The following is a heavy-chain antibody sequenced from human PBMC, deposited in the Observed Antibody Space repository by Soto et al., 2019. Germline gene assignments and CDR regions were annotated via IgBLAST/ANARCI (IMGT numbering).Heavy chain of an antibody. J-gene: IGHJ5*02. CDR3: ARGTGYQLLP. Sequence: EVQLVESGGGLVQPGGSLRLSCAASGFTFSSYSMNWVRQAPGKGLEWVSYISSSSSTIYYADSVKGRFTISRDNAKNSLYLQMHSLRAEDTAVYYCARGTGYQLLPWGQGTLVTVSS. V-gene: IGHV3-48*01. CDR1: GFTFSSYS. D-gene: IGHD2-2*01. CDR2: ISSSSSTI.